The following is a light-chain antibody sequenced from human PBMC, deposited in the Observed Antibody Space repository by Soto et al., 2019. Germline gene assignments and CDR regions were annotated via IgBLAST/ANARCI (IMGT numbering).Light chain of an antibody. CDR1: DSTLNDY. CDR3: QQYGSSGT. J-gene: IGKJ1*01. Sequence: ESVLTHSPGTLSLSPVERGTLYCRASDSTLNDYLAWYQQKPGQAPRLLIYGASNRATGMPDRFSGSGSGTDFTITISRLEPEDFAVYYCQQYGSSGTFGQGTKVDI. CDR2: GAS. V-gene: IGKV3-20*01.